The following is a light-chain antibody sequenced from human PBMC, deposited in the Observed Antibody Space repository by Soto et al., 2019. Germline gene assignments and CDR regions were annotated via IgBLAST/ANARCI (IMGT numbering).Light chain of an antibody. CDR3: QQRSHWPPIT. V-gene: IGKV3-11*01. CDR2: DAS. CDR1: QSVKTF. J-gene: IGKJ5*01. Sequence: EIILSQSPATLSLSPGERATLSCRASQSVKTFLLWYQHRPGQAPRVLIYDASHRATGIPARFRGSGSGTDFTLTISSLEPEDAGIYYCQQRSHWPPITFGQRRLLEVK.